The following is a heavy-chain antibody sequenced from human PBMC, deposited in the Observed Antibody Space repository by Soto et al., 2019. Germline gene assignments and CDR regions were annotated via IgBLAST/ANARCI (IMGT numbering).Heavy chain of an antibody. Sequence: EVQLVESGGGLVKPGGSLRLSCAASGFTFSTYSMNWVRQAPGKGLEWVSSISSRSNYIYYADSVKGRFTISRDNAKNSLYLQMNSLRAEDTAVFYCARAYGGNSAIPMDVWGQGTTVTVSS. V-gene: IGHV3-21*01. CDR1: GFTFSTYS. CDR2: ISSRSNYI. D-gene: IGHD4-17*01. J-gene: IGHJ6*02. CDR3: ARAYGGNSAIPMDV.